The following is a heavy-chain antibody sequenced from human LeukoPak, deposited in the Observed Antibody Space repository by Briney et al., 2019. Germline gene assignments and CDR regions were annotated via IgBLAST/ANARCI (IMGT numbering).Heavy chain of an antibody. Sequence: GGSLRLSCAASGFTFSSYGMHWVRQAPGKGLEWVAFIRYSGSNKYYADSVKGRFTISRDNSKKTLYLQMTIMSAEDTAEYYRAKEHYRVGANDAFDIWGQGTTGTVSS. CDR1: GFTFSSYG. CDR3: AKEHYRVGANDAFDI. D-gene: IGHD3-10*01. CDR2: IRYSGSNK. V-gene: IGHV3-30*02. J-gene: IGHJ3*02.